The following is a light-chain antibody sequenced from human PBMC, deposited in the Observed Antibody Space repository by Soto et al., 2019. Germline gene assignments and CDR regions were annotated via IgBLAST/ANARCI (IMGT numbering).Light chain of an antibody. V-gene: IGKV3-11*01. Sequence: EIVLTQSPATLSLSPGERATLSCRASQSVSSYLAWYQHKPGQAPRLLIYDASNRATGIPARFSGSGPGTDFTLTISSLEPEDFAVYYCQQRSNWPPFTFGPGTKVDIK. J-gene: IGKJ3*01. CDR1: QSVSSY. CDR2: DAS. CDR3: QQRSNWPPFT.